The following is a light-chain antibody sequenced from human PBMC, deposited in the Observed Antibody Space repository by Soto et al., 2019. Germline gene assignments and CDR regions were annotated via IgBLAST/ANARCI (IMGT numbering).Light chain of an antibody. CDR2: GAS. J-gene: IGKJ4*01. CDR3: QQYINWPT. CDR1: QSVGSN. V-gene: IGKV3-15*01. Sequence: IVMTQSPATLSVSPGEAATLSCRASQSVGSNLAWYQQKRGQAPRLLIYGASSRATGIPARFSGSGSETDFTLTISTLQSEDFALYYCQQYINWPTFGGGTKVEIK.